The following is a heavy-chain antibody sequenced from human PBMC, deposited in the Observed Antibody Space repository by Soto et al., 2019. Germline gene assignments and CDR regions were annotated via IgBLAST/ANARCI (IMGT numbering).Heavy chain of an antibody. D-gene: IGHD3-3*01. Sequence: ASVKVSFKASGYTFTGYYMHWVRQAPGQGLEWMGWINPNSGGTNYAQKFQGWVTMTRDTSISTAYMELSRLRSDDTAVYYCARAQGVTIFGVVIPNYFDYWGQGTLVTVSS. CDR2: INPNSGGT. CDR1: GYTFTGYY. CDR3: ARAQGVTIFGVVIPNYFDY. J-gene: IGHJ4*02. V-gene: IGHV1-2*04.